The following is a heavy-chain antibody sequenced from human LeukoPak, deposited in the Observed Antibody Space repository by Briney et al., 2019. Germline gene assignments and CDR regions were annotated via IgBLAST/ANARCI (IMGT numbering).Heavy chain of an antibody. Sequence: GWSLRLSCEASGFTFSNSYMGWVRQAPGKGLGWVAIINPVGSQGSYVDSVKGRFAISRDNALNSLFLQMNSLSAEDTAVYYCARDPAYGALDIWGQGTTVTVSS. CDR1: GFTFSNSY. D-gene: IGHD2-21*01. V-gene: IGHV3-7*01. CDR3: ARDPAYGALDI. J-gene: IGHJ3*02. CDR2: INPVGSQG.